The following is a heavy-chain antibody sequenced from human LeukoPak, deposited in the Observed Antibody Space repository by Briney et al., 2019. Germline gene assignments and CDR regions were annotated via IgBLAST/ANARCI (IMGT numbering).Heavy chain of an antibody. D-gene: IGHD3-22*01. CDR3: ARGGWNKFDY. J-gene: IGHJ4*02. V-gene: IGHV4-59*01. Sequence: SEILSLTCTVSGGSISSYYWSWIRQPPGKGLEWIGYIYYSGSTNYNPSLKSRVTISVDTSKNQFSLKLSSVTAADTAVYYCARGGWNKFDYWGQGTLVTVSS. CDR2: IYYSGST. CDR1: GGSISSYY.